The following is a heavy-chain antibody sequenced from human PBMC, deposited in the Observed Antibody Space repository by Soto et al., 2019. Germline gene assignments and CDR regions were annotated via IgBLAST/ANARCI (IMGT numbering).Heavy chain of an antibody. V-gene: IGHV3-9*01. CDR1: GFTFDDYA. CDR2: ISWNSGSI. J-gene: IGHJ6*02. D-gene: IGHD3-9*01. Sequence: EVQLVESGGGLVQPGRSLRLSCAASGFTFDDYAMHWVRQAPGKGLEWVSGISWNSGSIGYADSVKGRFTISRDNAKNSLYLQMNSLRAEDTAVYYCAREGVVRYDILTGYPGNPYYYGMDVWGQGTTVTVSS. CDR3: AREGVVRYDILTGYPGNPYYYGMDV.